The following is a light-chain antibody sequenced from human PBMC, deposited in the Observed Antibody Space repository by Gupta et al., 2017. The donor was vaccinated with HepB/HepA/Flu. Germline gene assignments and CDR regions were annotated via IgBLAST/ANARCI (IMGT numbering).Light chain of an antibody. J-gene: IGKJ1*01. V-gene: IGKV3-20*01. CDR1: QSVSSSY. Sequence: EIVLTQSPGTLSLSPGERATLSCRASQSVSSSYLAWYQQKPGRAPRLLIYGTSSRATGIPDRFSGSGSGTDLTLTISRLEPEDFAVYYCQHYGSSLWTFGQGTKVEIK. CDR3: QHYGSSLWT. CDR2: GTS.